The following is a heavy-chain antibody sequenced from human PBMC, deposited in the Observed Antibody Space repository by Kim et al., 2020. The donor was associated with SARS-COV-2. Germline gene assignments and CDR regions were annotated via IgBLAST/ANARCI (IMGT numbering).Heavy chain of an antibody. CDR3: ARDKEGVFDY. Sequence: GGSLRLSCVASGFTFSTSSMNWVRQAPGKGLEWVSSISSGGTYIYYADSMKGRFTISRDNAKNSLYLQMNSLSAEDTAVYYCARDKEGVFDYWGQGTLV. D-gene: IGHD3-16*01. CDR2: ISSGGTYI. J-gene: IGHJ4*02. V-gene: IGHV3-21*01. CDR1: GFTFSTSS.